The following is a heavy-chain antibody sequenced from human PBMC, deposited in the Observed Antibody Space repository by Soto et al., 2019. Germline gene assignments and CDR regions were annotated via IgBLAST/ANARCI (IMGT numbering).Heavy chain of an antibody. D-gene: IGHD3-10*01. J-gene: IGHJ6*03. V-gene: IGHV3-21*01. CDR2: ISSSSSYI. CDR3: ARVSSGKIYYYYMDV. Sequence: PGGSLRLSCAASGFTFSSYSMNWVRQAPGKGLEWVSSISSSSSYIYYADSVKGRFTISRDNAKNSLYLQMNSLRAEDTAVYYCARVSSGKIYYYYMDVWGKGTTVTVSS. CDR1: GFTFSSYS.